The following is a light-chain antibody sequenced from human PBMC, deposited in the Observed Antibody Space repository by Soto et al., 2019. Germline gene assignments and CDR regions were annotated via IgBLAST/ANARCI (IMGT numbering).Light chain of an antibody. CDR3: SSYAGSVNFNVL. Sequence: QSALTQPASVSGSPGQSITISCTGSSSDVETYALVSWYQQHPGKVPKLMVFEVNKRPSGVSDRFSGSKSGNTASLTISGVQAEDEAIYYCSSYAGSVNFNVLFGGGTQLTVL. CDR2: EVN. CDR1: SSDVETYAL. J-gene: IGLJ2*01. V-gene: IGLV2-23*02.